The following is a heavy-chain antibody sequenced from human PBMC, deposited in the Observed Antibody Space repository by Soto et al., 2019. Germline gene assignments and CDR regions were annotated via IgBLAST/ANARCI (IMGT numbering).Heavy chain of an antibody. Sequence: SETLSLTCTVSGGSISRYYWSWIRQPPGKGLEWIGYIYYSGSTNYNPSLKSRVTISVDTSKNQFSLKLSSVTAADTAVYYCARDLGIGGGNWFDPWGQGTLVTVSS. J-gene: IGHJ5*02. V-gene: IGHV4-59*01. CDR3: ARDLGIGGGNWFDP. CDR2: IYYSGST. CDR1: GGSISRYY. D-gene: IGHD2-15*01.